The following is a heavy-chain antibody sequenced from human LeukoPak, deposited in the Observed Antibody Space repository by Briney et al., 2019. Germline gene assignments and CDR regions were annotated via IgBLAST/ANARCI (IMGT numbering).Heavy chain of an antibody. CDR1: GYTFTNYA. CDR2: ISAYNGNT. D-gene: IGHD6-19*01. J-gene: IGHJ6*02. CDR3: ARLYSSGWPLECMVV. V-gene: IGHV1-18*01. Sequence: ASVKVSCKASGYTFTNYAVSWVRQAPGQGLEYMGYISAYNGNTNYAQNLQGRVTMTTDTSTTTVYMELRSLRSDDTAVYYCARLYSSGWPLECMVVWGQGTTVTVSS.